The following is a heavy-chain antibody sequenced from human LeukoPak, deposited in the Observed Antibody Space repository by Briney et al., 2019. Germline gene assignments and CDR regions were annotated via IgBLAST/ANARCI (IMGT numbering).Heavy chain of an antibody. V-gene: IGHV4-39*07. D-gene: IGHD3-16*01. CDR1: GGSISSSSYY. CDR2: IYTSGST. Sequence: SETLSLTCSVSGGSISSSSYYWGWIRQPPGKGLEWIGRIYTSGSTNYNPSLKSRVTMSVDTSKNQFSLKLSSVTAADTAVYYCARDLEDVFDYWGQGTLVTVSS. J-gene: IGHJ4*02. CDR3: ARDLEDVFDY.